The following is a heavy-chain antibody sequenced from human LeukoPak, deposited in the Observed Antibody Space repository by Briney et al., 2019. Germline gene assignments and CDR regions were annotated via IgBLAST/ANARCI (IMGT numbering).Heavy chain of an antibody. CDR2: IYYSGST. CDR1: GGSISSSSYY. J-gene: IGHJ4*02. Sequence: SETLSLTCTVSGGSISSSSYYWGWIRQPPGKGLEWIGSIYYSGSTYYNPSLKSRVTISVDTSKNQFSLKLSSVTAADTAVYYCARHDIRQGIAAAGDFDYWGQGTLVTVSS. CDR3: ARHDIRQGIAAAGDFDY. V-gene: IGHV4-39*01. D-gene: IGHD6-13*01.